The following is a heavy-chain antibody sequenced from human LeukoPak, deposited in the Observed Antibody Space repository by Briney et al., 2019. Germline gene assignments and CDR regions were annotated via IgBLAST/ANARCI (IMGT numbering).Heavy chain of an antibody. D-gene: IGHD6-6*01. CDR3: ARGGAARPVWFDP. V-gene: IGHV4-59*01. CDR2: IYYSGST. Sequence: PSETLSLTCTVSGGSIGSYYWSWIRQPPGKGLGWIGYIYYSGSTNYNPSLRSRVTISVDTSKNQFSLKLSSVTAADTAVYYCARGGAARPVWFDPWGQGTLVTVSS. CDR1: GGSIGSYY. J-gene: IGHJ5*02.